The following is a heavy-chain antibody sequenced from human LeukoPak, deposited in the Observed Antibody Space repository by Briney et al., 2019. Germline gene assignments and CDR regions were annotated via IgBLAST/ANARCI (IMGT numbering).Heavy chain of an antibody. J-gene: IGHJ4*02. CDR1: GFSFSSYA. D-gene: IGHD1-26*01. Sequence: GSLRLSCAASGFSFSSYAMSWVRQAPGKGLEWVSSMSGSGGSTYYADSVKGRLTISRDNSKNTLHLQMNSLRAEDTAIYYCAKDLVSGSFYGPFGYWGQGTPVTVSS. V-gene: IGHV3-23*01. CDR2: MSGSGGST. CDR3: AKDLVSGSFYGPFGY.